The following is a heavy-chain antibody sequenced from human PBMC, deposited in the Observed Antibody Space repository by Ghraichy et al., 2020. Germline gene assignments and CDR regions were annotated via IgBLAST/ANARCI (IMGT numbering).Heavy chain of an antibody. D-gene: IGHD3-3*01. CDR2: INHSGST. V-gene: IGHV4-34*01. Sequence: GSLRLSCAVYGGSFSGYYWSWIRQPPGKGLEWIGEINHSGSTNYNPSLKSRVTISVDTSKNQFSLKLSSVTAADTAVYYCARGPVDFWSGYYNWFDPWGQGTLVTVSS. J-gene: IGHJ5*02. CDR1: GGSFSGYY. CDR3: ARGPVDFWSGYYNWFDP.